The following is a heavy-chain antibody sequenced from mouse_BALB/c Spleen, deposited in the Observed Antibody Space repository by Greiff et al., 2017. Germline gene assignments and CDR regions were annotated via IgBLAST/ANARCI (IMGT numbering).Heavy chain of an antibody. J-gene: IGHJ3*01. V-gene: IGHV3-6*02. CDR1: GYSFTSGYY. Sequence: EVKLQQSGPGLVKPSQSLSLTCSVTGYSFTSGYYWNWIRQFPGNKLEWMGYISYDGSNNYNPSLKNRISITRDTSKNQFFLKLNSVTTEDTATYYCARDQDYYGTLFAYWGQGTLVTVSA. D-gene: IGHD2-1*01. CDR2: ISYDGSN. CDR3: ARDQDYYGTLFAY.